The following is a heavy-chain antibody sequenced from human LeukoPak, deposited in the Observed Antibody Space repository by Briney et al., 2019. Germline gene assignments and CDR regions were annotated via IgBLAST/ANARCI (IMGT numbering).Heavy chain of an antibody. Sequence: ASVKVSCKATSRISWVRQAPGQGLEWMGWIGTYGGDTYYAQKFQGRITVTTDTSTSTVYMELRNLRSDDTAVYYCARAEPGLEWLSSNAFDIWGQGTMVTVSS. J-gene: IGHJ3*02. D-gene: IGHD3-3*01. CDR1: TSR. CDR3: ARAEPGLEWLSSNAFDI. CDR2: IGTYGGDT. V-gene: IGHV1-18*01.